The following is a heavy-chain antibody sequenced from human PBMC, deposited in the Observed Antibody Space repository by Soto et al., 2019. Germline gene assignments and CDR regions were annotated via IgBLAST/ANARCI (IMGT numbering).Heavy chain of an antibody. J-gene: IGHJ4*02. CDR1: GVTVSNSY. Sequence: GSLRLSCAASGVTVSNSYMSWVRQAPGKGLEWVSIIYSGGSTYYADSVKGRFTISRDTSKNTLYLQMNSLRAEDTAVYYCARPGAYGGHFDYWGQGTLVTVS. CDR2: IYSGGST. V-gene: IGHV3-66*04. D-gene: IGHD4-17*01. CDR3: ARPGAYGGHFDY.